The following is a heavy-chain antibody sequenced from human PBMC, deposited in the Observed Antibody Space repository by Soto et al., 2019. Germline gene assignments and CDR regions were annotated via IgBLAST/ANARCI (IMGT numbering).Heavy chain of an antibody. V-gene: IGHV1-8*01. CDR2: MNPNSGNT. CDR1: GYTFTSYD. J-gene: IGHJ6*03. D-gene: IGHD6-25*01. Sequence: ASVKVSCKASGYTFTSYDIHWVRQATGHGLEWMGWMNPNSGNTGYAQKFQGRVTMTRNTSISIAYMELSSLRSEDTAVYYCARGSANYYNYCYMDVWGKETTGTVSS. CDR3: ARGSANYYNYCYMDV.